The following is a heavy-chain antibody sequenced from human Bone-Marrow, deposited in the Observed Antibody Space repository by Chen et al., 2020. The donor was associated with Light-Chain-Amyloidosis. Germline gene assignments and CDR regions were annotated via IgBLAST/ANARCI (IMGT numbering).Heavy chain of an antibody. D-gene: IGHD3-22*01. CDR3: AKDPYYYDSSGYYYPIYYFDY. CDR2: ISGSGGST. CDR1: GFTFSSYA. J-gene: IGHJ4*02. Sequence: EVPLLESGGGLVQPGGSLRLSCAASGFTFSSYAMSWVRQAPGKGLEWVSAISGSGGSTYYADSVKGRFTISRDNSKNTLYLQMNSLRAEDTAVYYCAKDPYYYDSSGYYYPIYYFDYWGQGTLVTVSS. V-gene: IGHV3-23*01.